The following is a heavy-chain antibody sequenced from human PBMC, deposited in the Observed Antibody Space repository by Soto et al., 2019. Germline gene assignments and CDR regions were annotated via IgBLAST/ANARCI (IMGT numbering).Heavy chain of an antibody. CDR2: IYPGDSDT. Sequence: WQSLKISCKASDGTHLIGWVRQKPGKGLEWMVIIYPGDSDTKYSPSFQGQVTISVDKSISTAYLHWSSLKASDTATYYCARLVNYYFGMDVWGLGTTVTVYS. V-gene: IGHV5-51*01. CDR1: DGTHL. CDR3: ARLVNYYFGMDV. J-gene: IGHJ6*02.